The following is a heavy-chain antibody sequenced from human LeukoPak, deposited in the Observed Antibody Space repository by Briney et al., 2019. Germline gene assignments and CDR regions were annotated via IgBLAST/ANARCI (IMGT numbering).Heavy chain of an antibody. CDR1: GGSISSGDYY. Sequence: SETLSLTCTVSGGSISSGDYYWSWIRQPPGKGLEWVGYIYYSGSTYYNPSLKSRVTISVDTSKNQFSLKLSSVTAADTAVYYCPRVAGMETIDYGAKETLSTVPS. V-gene: IGHV4-30-4*01. CDR3: PRVAGMETIDY. CDR2: IYYSGST. J-gene: IGHJ4*01. D-gene: IGHD1-1*01.